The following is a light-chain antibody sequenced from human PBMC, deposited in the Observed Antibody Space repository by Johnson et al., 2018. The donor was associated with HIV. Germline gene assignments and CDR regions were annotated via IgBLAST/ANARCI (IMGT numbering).Light chain of an antibody. CDR2: ENN. CDR3: GTWDSNLSAYV. V-gene: IGLV1-51*02. J-gene: IGLJ1*01. CDR1: SSNIGNNY. Sequence: QSVLTQPPSVSAAPGQKVTISCSGSSSNIGNNYVSWYQQLPGTAPKLLIYENNKRPSGIPDRFSGSKSGTSATLGITGLQTGDEADYYCGTWDSNLSAYVFGAGTNVTVL.